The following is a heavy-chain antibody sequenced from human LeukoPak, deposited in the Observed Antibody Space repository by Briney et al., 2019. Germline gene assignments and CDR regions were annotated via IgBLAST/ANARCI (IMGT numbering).Heavy chain of an antibody. D-gene: IGHD6-19*01. CDR1: GFTFTSYG. CDR2: ITYDGYYK. J-gene: IGHJ4*02. V-gene: IGHV3-30*03. Sequence: PGGSLRLSCAASGFTFTSYGMHWVRQAPGKGLEWVALITYDGYYKYYSDSVKGRFTISSDTSKNTMYLQMNSLRAEDTAVYYCATAGQWRFDSWGLGTLVTVSS. CDR3: ATAGQWRFDS.